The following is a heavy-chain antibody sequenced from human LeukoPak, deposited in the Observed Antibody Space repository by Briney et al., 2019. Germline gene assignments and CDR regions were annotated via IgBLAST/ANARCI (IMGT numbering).Heavy chain of an antibody. D-gene: IGHD3-10*01. CDR2: TYYRSKWYN. CDR1: GDSVSTNSAT. Sequence: SQTLSLTCAISGDSVSTNSATWNWIRQSLSRGLEWLGRTYYRSKWYNDYAVSVKSRVTINPDTSKNQFSLQLNSVTPEDTAVYYCARGSRSAGSGSYYDFDYWGQGTLVTVSS. J-gene: IGHJ4*02. CDR3: ARGSRSAGSGSYYDFDY. V-gene: IGHV6-1*01.